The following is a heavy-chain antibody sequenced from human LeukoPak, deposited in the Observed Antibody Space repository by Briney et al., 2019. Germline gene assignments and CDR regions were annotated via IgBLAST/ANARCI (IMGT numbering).Heavy chain of an antibody. CDR2: IYYSGST. CDR1: GGSISSGGYS. Sequence: PSETLSLTCAVSGGSISSGGYSWSWIRQPPGKGLEWIGYIYYSGSTYYNPSLKSRVTISVDTSKNQFSLKLSSVTAADTAVYYCARDQRSYCCGGSCYGALGFDYWGQGTLVTVSS. D-gene: IGHD2-15*01. V-gene: IGHV4-30-4*07. J-gene: IGHJ4*02. CDR3: ARDQRSYCCGGSCYGALGFDY.